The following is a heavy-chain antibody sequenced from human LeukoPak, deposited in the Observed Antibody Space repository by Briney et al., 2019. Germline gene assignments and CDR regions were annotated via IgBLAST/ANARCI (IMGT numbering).Heavy chain of an antibody. CDR3: ARSYSGYDFLGPYYFDY. J-gene: IGHJ4*02. V-gene: IGHV1-69*04. D-gene: IGHD5-12*01. Sequence: ASVKVSCKASGGTFSSYAISWVRQAPGQGLEWMGRIIPIFGIANYAQKFQGRVTITADKSTSTAYMELSSLRSEDTAVYYCARSYSGYDFLGPYYFDYWGQGTLVTVSS. CDR2: IIPIFGIA. CDR1: GGTFSSYA.